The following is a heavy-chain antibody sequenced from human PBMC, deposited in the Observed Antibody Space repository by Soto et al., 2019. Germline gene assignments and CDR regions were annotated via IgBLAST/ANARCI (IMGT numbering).Heavy chain of an antibody. J-gene: IGHJ5*02. V-gene: IGHV3-21*01. CDR2: ISSSSSYI. CDR3: ARDRVYYCSGMERRWFDP. Sequence: EVQLVESGGGLVKPGGSLRLSCAASGFTFSSYSMNWVRQAPGKGLEWVSSISSSSSYIYYADSVKGRFTISRDNAKNSLYLQMNSLRAEDTAVYYCARDRVYYCSGMERRWFDPWGQGTLVTVSS. CDR1: GFTFSSYS. D-gene: IGHD3-10*01.